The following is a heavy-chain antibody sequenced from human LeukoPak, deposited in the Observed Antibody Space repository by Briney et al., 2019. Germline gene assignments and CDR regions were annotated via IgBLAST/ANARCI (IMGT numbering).Heavy chain of an antibody. CDR3: ANQTDRSFYSSGWYAGY. CDR1: GGSISSSSYY. J-gene: IGHJ4*02. V-gene: IGHV4-39*01. CDR2: IYYSGST. D-gene: IGHD6-19*01. Sequence: PSETLSLTCTVSGGSISSSSYYWGWIRQPPGKGLEWIGSIYYSGSTYYNPSLKSRVTISVDTSKNQFSLKLSSVTAADTAVYYCANQTDRSFYSSGWYAGYWGQGTLVTVSS.